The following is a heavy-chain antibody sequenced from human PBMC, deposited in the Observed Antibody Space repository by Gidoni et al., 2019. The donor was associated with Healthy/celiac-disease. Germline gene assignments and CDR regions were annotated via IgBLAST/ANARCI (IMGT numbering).Heavy chain of an antibody. D-gene: IGHD3-22*01. Sequence: QVQLQESGQGLVKPSQTLSLTCTVSGGSINRGGYYWTWIRQHPGKGLEWIGYIYYSGSTYYNPSRKSRVIISVDTSKNQFSLKLSSVTAADTAVYYCARGYYYDSSGYYPGTDAFDIWGQGTMVTVSS. CDR3: ARGYYYDSSGYYPGTDAFDI. CDR1: GGSINRGGYY. J-gene: IGHJ3*02. V-gene: IGHV4-31*03. CDR2: IYYSGST.